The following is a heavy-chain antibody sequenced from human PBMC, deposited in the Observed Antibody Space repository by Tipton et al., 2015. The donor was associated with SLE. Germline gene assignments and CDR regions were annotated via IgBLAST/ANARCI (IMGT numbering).Heavy chain of an antibody. CDR2: IYTSGST. J-gene: IGHJ3*02. V-gene: IGHV4-61*09. Sequence: LRLSCVVSGNTIISAYYWSWIRQPAGKGLEWIGHIYTSGSTNYNPSLKSRVTISVDTSKNQFSLKLSSVTAADTAVYYCARNCYDYIWGSYRFDAFDIWGQGTMVTVSS. D-gene: IGHD3-16*02. CDR3: ARNCYDYIWGSYRFDAFDI. CDR1: GNTIISAYY.